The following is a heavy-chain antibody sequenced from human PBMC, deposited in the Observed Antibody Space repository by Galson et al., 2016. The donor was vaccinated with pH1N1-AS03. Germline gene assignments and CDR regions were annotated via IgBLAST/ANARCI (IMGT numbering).Heavy chain of an antibody. J-gene: IGHJ6*02. D-gene: IGHD1-14*01. Sequence: PALVKPTQTLTLTCTFSGFSLNTGGMCVSWVRQPPGKALEWLGLIDWDDGKYYSSSLETRLTISKDTSKNQVVLTMTNMYPVDTATYYCARHIGTAAGFFDYGMDVWCQGTTVTVSS. V-gene: IGHV2-70*20. CDR3: ARHIGTAAGFFDYGMDV. CDR2: IDWDDGK. CDR1: GFSLNTGGMC.